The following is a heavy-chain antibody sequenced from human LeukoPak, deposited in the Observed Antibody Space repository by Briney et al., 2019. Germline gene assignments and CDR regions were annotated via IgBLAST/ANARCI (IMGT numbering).Heavy chain of an antibody. CDR1: GYTFTSYG. D-gene: IGHD3-3*01. Sequence: ASVKVSCKASGYTFTSYGISWVRQATGQGLEWMGWINAYNGNTNYAQKLQGRVTMTTDTSTSTAYMELRSLRSDDTAVYYCARVGYDFWSGYIDYWGQGTLVTVSS. V-gene: IGHV1-18*01. J-gene: IGHJ4*02. CDR3: ARVGYDFWSGYIDY. CDR2: INAYNGNT.